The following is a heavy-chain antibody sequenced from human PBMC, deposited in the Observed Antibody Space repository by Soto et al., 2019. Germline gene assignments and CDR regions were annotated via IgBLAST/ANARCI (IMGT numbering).Heavy chain of an antibody. CDR3: TKDQKTLLRLFDY. CDR1: GLTFSNYA. J-gene: IGHJ4*02. V-gene: IGHV3-23*01. CDR2: LSASGDEA. Sequence: GGSLRLSCVVSGLTFSNYAMNWVRQAPGKGLEWVSVLSASGDEAYYADSVKGRFTISRDNSRNTLYLQMNSLRAEDTAIYYCTKDQKTLLRLFDYWGQGTLVTVSS.